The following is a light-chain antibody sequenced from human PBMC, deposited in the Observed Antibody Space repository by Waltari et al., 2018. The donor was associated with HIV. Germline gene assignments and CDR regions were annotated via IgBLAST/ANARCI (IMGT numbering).Light chain of an antibody. CDR2: DVN. CDR3: ASYTVNSTRV. J-gene: IGLJ1*01. CDR1: ARDIGRYNY. Sequence: QSALSQPASVSASPGQSVAISCPGRARDIGRYNYVSWYPQHPDRAPTLIIFDVNERSSVISDRFSGSKSGTTASLTISTVRTDDEADYYCASYTVNSTRVFGTGTKLSVL. V-gene: IGLV2-14*03.